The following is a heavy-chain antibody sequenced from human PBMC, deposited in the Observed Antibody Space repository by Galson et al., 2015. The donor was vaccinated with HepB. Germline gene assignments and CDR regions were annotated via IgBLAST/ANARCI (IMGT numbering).Heavy chain of an antibody. CDR1: GYTFTGYY. V-gene: IGHV1-2*04. Sequence: SVKVSCKASGYTFTGYYMHWVRQAPGQGLEWMGWINPNSGGTNYAQKFQGWVTMTRDPSISTAYMELSRLRSDDTAVYYCARTKRSPFWSGYYYYFDYWGQGTLVTVSS. J-gene: IGHJ4*02. CDR2: INPNSGGT. D-gene: IGHD3-3*01. CDR3: ARTKRSPFWSGYYYYFDY.